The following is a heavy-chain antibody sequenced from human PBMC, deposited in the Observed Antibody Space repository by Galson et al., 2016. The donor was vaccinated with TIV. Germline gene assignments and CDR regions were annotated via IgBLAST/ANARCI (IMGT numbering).Heavy chain of an antibody. CDR2: IYYTGST. V-gene: IGHV4-39*07. Sequence: SETLSLTCSVSGGSIISSYYWGWIRQTPGKGLEWIATIYYTGSTYYNPSLKTPVSISVDTSRNQFSLNLSSVTAADTAVCFCARTAGAGIAARVLFDYWGQGTLVTVSS. CDR1: GGSIISSYY. D-gene: IGHD6-6*01. CDR3: ARTAGAGIAARVLFDY. J-gene: IGHJ4*02.